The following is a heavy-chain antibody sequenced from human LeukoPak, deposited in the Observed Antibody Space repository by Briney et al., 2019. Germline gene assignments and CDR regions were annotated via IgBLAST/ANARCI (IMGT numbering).Heavy chain of an antibody. D-gene: IGHD5-24*01. V-gene: IGHV1-69*04. CDR2: IIPILGIA. Sequence: SVKVSCKASGGTFSSYAISWVRQAPGQGLEWMGRIIPILGIANYAQKFQGRVTITADKSTSTAYMELSSLRSEDTAVYYCARGDGYNWDYYYGMDVWGQGTTVTVSS. CDR1: GGTFSSYA. J-gene: IGHJ6*02. CDR3: ARGDGYNWDYYYGMDV.